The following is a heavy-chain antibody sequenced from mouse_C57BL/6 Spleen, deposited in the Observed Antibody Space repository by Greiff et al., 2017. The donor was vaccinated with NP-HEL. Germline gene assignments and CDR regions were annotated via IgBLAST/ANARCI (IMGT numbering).Heavy chain of an antibody. CDR2: INYDGSST. D-gene: IGHD2-5*01. CDR3: ERESNYGPGAMDY. J-gene: IGHJ4*01. V-gene: IGHV5-16*01. CDR1: GFTFSDYY. Sequence: EVHLVESEGGLVQPGSSMKLSCTASGFTFSDYYMAWVRQVPEKGLEWVANINYDGSSTYYLDSLKSRFIISRDNAKNILYLQMSSLKSEDTATYYCERESNYGPGAMDYWGQGTSVTVSS.